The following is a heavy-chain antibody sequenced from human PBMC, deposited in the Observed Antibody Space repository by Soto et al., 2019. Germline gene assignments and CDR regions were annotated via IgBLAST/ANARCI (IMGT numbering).Heavy chain of an antibody. CDR3: ARDQSGVYDGSDFDL. V-gene: IGHV3-30-3*01. Sequence: AGGSLRLSCAASGFTFSNYAMHWVRQAPGKGLEWVAVISYDGSNKYYADSVKGRFTISRDNSKNTLYLQMNSLRAEDTAVYYCARDQSGVYDGSDFDLWGQGTLVTVSS. CDR2: ISYDGSNK. CDR1: GFTFSNYA. D-gene: IGHD3-22*01. J-gene: IGHJ4*02.